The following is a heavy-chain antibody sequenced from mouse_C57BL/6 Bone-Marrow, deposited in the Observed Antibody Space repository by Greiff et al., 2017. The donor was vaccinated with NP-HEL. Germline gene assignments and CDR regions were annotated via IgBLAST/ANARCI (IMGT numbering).Heavy chain of an antibody. Sequence: VQLQQSGPELVKPGASVKIPCKASGYTFTDYNMDWVKQSHGKSLEWIGDINPNNGGTIYNQKFKGKATLTVDKSSSTAYMELRSLTSEDTAVYYCERLDDYDEGTWFAYWGQGTLVTVSA. V-gene: IGHV1-18*01. CDR3: ERLDDYDEGTWFAY. J-gene: IGHJ3*01. CDR2: INPNNGGT. D-gene: IGHD2-4*01. CDR1: GYTFTDYN.